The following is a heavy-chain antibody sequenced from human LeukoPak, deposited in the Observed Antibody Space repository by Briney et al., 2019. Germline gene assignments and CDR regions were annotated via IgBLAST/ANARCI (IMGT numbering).Heavy chain of an antibody. CDR1: GFTFSVYS. Sequence: PGGSLRLSCAASGFTFSVYSMNWVSQAPGKGLEWLSYITSSSSTIYYADSVKGRFAISRDNAKNSLYLQMNSLRDEDTAVYYCVRDHLWAFDIWGQGTMVTVSS. CDR2: ITSSSSTI. J-gene: IGHJ3*02. V-gene: IGHV3-48*02. D-gene: IGHD3-3*02. CDR3: VRDHLWAFDI.